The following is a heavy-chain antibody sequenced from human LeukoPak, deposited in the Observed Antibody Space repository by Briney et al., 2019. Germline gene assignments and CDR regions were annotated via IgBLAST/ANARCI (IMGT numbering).Heavy chain of an antibody. V-gene: IGHV4-59*01. Sequence: PSETLSLTCTVSGASISSYYWSWIRQPPGKGLEWIGYRYYSGSTNYNPSLKSRVTISVDTSKNQVSLKLSSVTAADTAVYYCARDRGSGDDNWFDPWGQGTRVTVSS. J-gene: IGHJ5*02. CDR3: ARDRGSGDDNWFDP. CDR2: RYYSGST. CDR1: GASISSYY. D-gene: IGHD3-10*01.